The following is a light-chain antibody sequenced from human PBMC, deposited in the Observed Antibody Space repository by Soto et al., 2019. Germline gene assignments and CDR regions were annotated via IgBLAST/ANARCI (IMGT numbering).Light chain of an antibody. Sequence: EIVLTQSPATLSLSPGERATLSCRASQSVSSYLAWYQQKPGQAPMLLIYDASNRATGSPARFSGSGSGTDFTLTISNLEPEDFAVYYCQQRSNWPLTCGPGTKVDIK. CDR3: QQRSNWPLT. CDR2: DAS. CDR1: QSVSSY. J-gene: IGKJ3*01. V-gene: IGKV3-11*01.